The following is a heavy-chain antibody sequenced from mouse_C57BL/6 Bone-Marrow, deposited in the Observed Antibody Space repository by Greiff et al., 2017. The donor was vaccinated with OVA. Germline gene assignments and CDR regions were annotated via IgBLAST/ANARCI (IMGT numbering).Heavy chain of an antibody. J-gene: IGHJ2*01. CDR2: IRNKANGYTT. V-gene: IGHV7-3*01. D-gene: IGHD4-1*01. CDR3: ERCLNWDDPLDY. Sequence: EVQVVESGGGLVQPGGSLSLSCAASGFTFTDYYMSWVRQPPGKALEWLGFIRNKANGYTTEYSASVKGRFTISRDNSQSILYLQMNALRAEDSDTYYCERCLNWDDPLDYWGQGTTLTVSS. CDR1: GFTFTDYY.